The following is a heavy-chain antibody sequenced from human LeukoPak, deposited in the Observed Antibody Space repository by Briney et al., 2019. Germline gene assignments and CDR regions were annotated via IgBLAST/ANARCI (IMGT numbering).Heavy chain of an antibody. J-gene: IGHJ5*02. V-gene: IGHV1-2*02. D-gene: IGHD3-3*01. CDR3: VPFYDFWSGSLDP. CDR1: GYTFTGYY. Sequence: ASVKVSCKASGYTFTGYYMHWVRQAPGQGLEWMGWINPNSGGPNYAQKFQGRVTMTRDTSISTAYMELSRLRSDDTAVYYCVPFYDFWSGSLDPWGQGTLVTVSS. CDR2: INPNSGGP.